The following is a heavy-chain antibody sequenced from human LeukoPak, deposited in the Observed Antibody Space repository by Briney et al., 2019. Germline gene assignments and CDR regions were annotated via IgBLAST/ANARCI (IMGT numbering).Heavy chain of an antibody. V-gene: IGHV1-46*01. J-gene: IGHJ4*02. CDR3: ARPPYYYDSSGPWDY. CDR1: GYTFTGYY. CDR2: INPSGGDT. Sequence: GASVKVSCKASGYTFTGYYIHWVRQAPGQGLEWMGKINPSGGDTVYAQKFQARVTMTRDTSTSTVYMELGSLRSEDTAVYYCARPPYYYDSSGPWDYWGQGTLVTVSS. D-gene: IGHD3-22*01.